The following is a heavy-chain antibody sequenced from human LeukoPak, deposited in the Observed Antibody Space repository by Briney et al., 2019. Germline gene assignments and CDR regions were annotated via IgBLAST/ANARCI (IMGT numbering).Heavy chain of an antibody. CDR3: ASYSYGCIDAFDI. J-gene: IGHJ3*02. CDR1: GFTFSDYY. V-gene: IGHV3-11*04. CDR2: ISSSGSTI. D-gene: IGHD5-18*01. Sequence: GGSLRLSCTASGFTFSDYYMSWIRQAPGKGLEWVSYISSSGSTIYYADSVKGRFTISRDNAKNSLYLQMNSLRVEDTAVYYCASYSYGCIDAFDIWGQGTMVTVSS.